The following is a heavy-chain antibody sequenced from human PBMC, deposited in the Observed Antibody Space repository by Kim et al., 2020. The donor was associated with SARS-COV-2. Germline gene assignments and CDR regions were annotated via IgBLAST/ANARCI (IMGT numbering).Heavy chain of an antibody. CDR2: INHSGST. CDR1: GGSFSGYY. V-gene: IGHV4-34*01. CDR3: AREGFIVVVPAAIQPITPRLKVWFDP. Sequence: SETLSLTCAVYGGSFSGYYWSWIRQPPGKGLEWIGEINHSGSTNYNLSLKSRVTISVDTSKNQFSLKLSSVTAADTAVYYCAREGFIVVVPAAIQPITPRLKVWFDPWGQGTLVTVSS. J-gene: IGHJ5*02. D-gene: IGHD2-2*02.